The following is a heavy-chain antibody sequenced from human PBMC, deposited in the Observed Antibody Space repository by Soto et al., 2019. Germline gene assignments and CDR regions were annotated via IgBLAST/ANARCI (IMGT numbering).Heavy chain of an antibody. CDR3: GTRPGGGGY. CDR2: IYSGGYT. D-gene: IGHD3-10*01. V-gene: IGHV3-53*01. CDR1: GFTVSNNY. J-gene: IGHJ4*02. Sequence: EVQLVESGGGLIQPGGSLRLSCAVSGFTVSNNYMSWVRQAPGKGLEGVSVIYSGGYTAYGDSVKGRFTISRDNSKNTPYLKINSRGADDPAVFSGGTRPGGGGYWGQGTLVTVSS.